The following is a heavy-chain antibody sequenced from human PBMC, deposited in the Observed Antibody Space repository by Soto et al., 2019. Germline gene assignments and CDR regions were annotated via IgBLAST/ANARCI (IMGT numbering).Heavy chain of an antibody. CDR1: GFTFSSYA. D-gene: IGHD6-19*01. Sequence: QVQLVESGGGVVQPGRSLRLSCAASGFTFSSYAMHWVRQAPGKGLEWVAGISYDGSNKYYADSVKGRFTISRDNSKNTLYLQMNSLRAEDTAVYYCARATSGWYKDAFDILGQGTMVTVSS. CDR3: ARATSGWYKDAFDI. J-gene: IGHJ3*02. V-gene: IGHV3-30-3*01. CDR2: ISYDGSNK.